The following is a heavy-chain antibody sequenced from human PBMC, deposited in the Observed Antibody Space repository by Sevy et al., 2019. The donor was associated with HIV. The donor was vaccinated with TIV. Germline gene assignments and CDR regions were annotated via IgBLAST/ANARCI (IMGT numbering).Heavy chain of an antibody. CDR1: GFTFSSYW. CDR2: IKQDGSEK. J-gene: IGHJ4*02. CDR3: ARETRMKWELLCCFDY. V-gene: IGHV3-7*01. D-gene: IGHD1-26*01. Sequence: GGSLRLSCAASGFTFSSYWMSWVRQAPGKGLEWVANIKQDGSEKYYVDSVKGRFTISRDNAKNSLYLQMNSLRAEDTDVYYCARETRMKWELLCCFDYWGQGTLVTVSS.